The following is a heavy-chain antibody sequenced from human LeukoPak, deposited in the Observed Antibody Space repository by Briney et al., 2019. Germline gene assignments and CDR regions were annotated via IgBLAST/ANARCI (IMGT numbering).Heavy chain of an antibody. D-gene: IGHD1-26*01. CDR3: TTGAQWELLLSH. CDR1: GFTVNSNY. J-gene: IGHJ4*02. CDR2: IKSKTDGGTT. Sequence: PGGSLRLSCAVSGFTVNSNYMSWVRQAPGKGLEWVGRIKSKTDGGTTDYAAPVKGRFTISRDDSKNTLYLQMNSLKTEDTAVYYCTTGAQWELLLSHWGQGTLVTVSS. V-gene: IGHV3-15*01.